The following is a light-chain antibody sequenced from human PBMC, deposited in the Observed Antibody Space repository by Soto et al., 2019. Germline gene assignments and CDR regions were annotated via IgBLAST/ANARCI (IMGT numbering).Light chain of an antibody. CDR2: GAS. V-gene: IGKV3-20*01. CDR3: HQFSSTPLT. CDR1: QSVSSSY. J-gene: IGKJ4*01. Sequence: EIVLTQSPCTLSVSPGERATLSCRASQSVSSSYLAWYQQKPAPAPRLLIYGASSRANSSPDRFSGSGSGTNFTLTIIRLEPEDFSASFYHQFSSTPLTFGGGTKVDIK.